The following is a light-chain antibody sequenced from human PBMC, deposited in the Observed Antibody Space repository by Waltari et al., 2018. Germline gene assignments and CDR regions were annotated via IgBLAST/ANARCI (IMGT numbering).Light chain of an antibody. CDR2: AAS. V-gene: IGKV1-39*01. CDR3: QQSYSTPPEPT. CDR1: QSISSY. J-gene: IGKJ2*01. Sequence: DIQMTQSPSSLSASVGDRVTITCRASQSISSYLNWYQQKPGNAPKLLIYAASSLLSGVPSRFSGSGSGTDFTLTISSLQPEDFATYYCQQSYSTPPEPTFGQGTKLEIK.